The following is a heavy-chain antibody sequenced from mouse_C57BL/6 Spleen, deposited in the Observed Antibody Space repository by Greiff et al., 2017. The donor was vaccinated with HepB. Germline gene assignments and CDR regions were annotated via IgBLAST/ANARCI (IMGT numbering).Heavy chain of an antibody. V-gene: IGHV5-4*01. CDR3: ARDWGYSKGLFAY. D-gene: IGHD2-5*01. J-gene: IGHJ3*01. CDR1: GFTFSSYA. CDR2: ISDGGSYT. Sequence: EVKLMESGGGLVKPGGSLKLSCAASGFTFSSYAMSWVRQTPEKRLEWVATISDGGSYTYYPDNVKGRFTISRDNAKNNLYLQMSHLKSEDTAMYYCARDWGYSKGLFAYWGQGTLVTVSA.